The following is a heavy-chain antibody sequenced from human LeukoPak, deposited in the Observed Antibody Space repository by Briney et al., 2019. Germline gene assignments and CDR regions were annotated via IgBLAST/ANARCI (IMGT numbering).Heavy chain of an antibody. D-gene: IGHD5-18*01. V-gene: IGHV4-34*01. CDR3: ARPAERGYSYGLDF. CDR2: INHSGST. Sequence: SETLSLTCAVYGGSFSGYYWSWIRQPPGKGLEWIGEINHSGSTNYNPSLKSRVTISVDTSKNQVSLNLRSVTAADTAVYYCARPAERGYSYGLDFWGQGTMVTVSS. J-gene: IGHJ3*01. CDR1: GGSFSGYY.